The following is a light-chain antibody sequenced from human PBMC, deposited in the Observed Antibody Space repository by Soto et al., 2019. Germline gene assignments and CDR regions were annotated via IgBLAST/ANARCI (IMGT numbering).Light chain of an antibody. J-gene: IGLJ3*02. CDR1: SGSIASNY. CDR3: QSYDSSNRV. CDR2: EDN. Sequence: NFLLTQPHSVSESPGKTVTISCTRSSGSIASNYVQWYQQRPGSAPTTVIYEDNQRPSGVPDQFSGSIDSSSNSASLTISGLKTEDEADYYCQSYDSSNRVFGGGTKVTVL. V-gene: IGLV6-57*04.